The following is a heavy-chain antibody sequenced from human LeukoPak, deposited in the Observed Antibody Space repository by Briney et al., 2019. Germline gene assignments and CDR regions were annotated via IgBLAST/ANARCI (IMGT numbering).Heavy chain of an antibody. CDR2: ISYDGSNK. V-gene: IGHV3-30-3*01. D-gene: IGHD2-15*01. J-gene: IGHJ4*02. Sequence: GRSLRLSCAASGFTFSSYTMHWVRQAPGKGLEWVAVISYDGSNKYYADSVKGRFTISRDNSKNTLYLQMNSLRAEDTAVYYCAKGLEERYCSGGSCFLSAFDYWGQGTLVTVSS. CDR3: AKGLEERYCSGGSCFLSAFDY. CDR1: GFTFSSYT.